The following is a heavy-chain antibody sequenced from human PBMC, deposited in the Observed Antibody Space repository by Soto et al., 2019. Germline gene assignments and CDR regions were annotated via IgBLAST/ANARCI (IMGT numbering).Heavy chain of an antibody. J-gene: IGHJ4*02. CDR2: IYNRENT. Sequence: SETLSLTCTVSGGSIGSYYWSWIRQPAGKGLEWIGHIYNRENTNYNPSLKSRVTLSVDTSRNQFSLKLSSVTAADTAVYYCARGRTYYHDSSGYYFFDYWGRGTLVTVSS. V-gene: IGHV4-4*07. CDR1: GGSIGSYY. CDR3: ARGRTYYHDSSGYYFFDY. D-gene: IGHD3-22*01.